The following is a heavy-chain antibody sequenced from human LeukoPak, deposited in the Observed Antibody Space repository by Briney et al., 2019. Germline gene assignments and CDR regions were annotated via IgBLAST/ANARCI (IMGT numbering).Heavy chain of an antibody. CDR2: ISYDGSNK. CDR3: AKEMRVAARTKALDY. D-gene: IGHD6-6*01. V-gene: IGHV3-30*18. CDR1: GFTFRSYG. Sequence: GRSLRLSCAASGFTFRSYGMHWVRQAPGKGLEWVAVISYDGSNKYYADSVKGRFTISRDNSKNTLYLQMNSLRAEDTAVYYCAKEMRVAARTKALDYWGQGTLVTVSS. J-gene: IGHJ4*02.